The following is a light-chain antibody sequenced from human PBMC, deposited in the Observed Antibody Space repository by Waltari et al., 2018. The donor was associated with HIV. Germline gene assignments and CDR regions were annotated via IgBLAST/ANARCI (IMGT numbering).Light chain of an antibody. CDR3: QQTNSAPWT. J-gene: IGKJ1*01. Sequence: DIKMSQSPSSLSASVGDRVTVSCRANQTISKFLNWYQHKPGKAPNLLISSASNLHGGVPSRFGGSGSGTDFALTISSLQPEDFAVYYCQQTNSAPWTFGQGTKIDIK. V-gene: IGKV1-39*01. CDR2: SAS. CDR1: QTISKF.